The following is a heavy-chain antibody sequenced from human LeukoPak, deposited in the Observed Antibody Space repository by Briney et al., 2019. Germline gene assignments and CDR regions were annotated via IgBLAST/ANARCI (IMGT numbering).Heavy chain of an antibody. J-gene: IGHJ4*02. CDR1: GLTFSSYW. V-gene: IGHV3-7*01. Sequence: GGSLRLSCAASGLTFSSYWMSWVRQAPGKGLEWVANIKQDGSEKYYVDSVKGRFTISRDNAKNSLYLQMNSLRAEDTAVYYCARDGPRYGGDTAMVHFDYWGQGTLVTVSS. D-gene: IGHD5-18*01. CDR3: ARDGPRYGGDTAMVHFDY. CDR2: IKQDGSEK.